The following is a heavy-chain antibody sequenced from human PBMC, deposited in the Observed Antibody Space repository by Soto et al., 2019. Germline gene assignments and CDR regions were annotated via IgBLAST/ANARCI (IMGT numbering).Heavy chain of an antibody. CDR2: INHSGST. Sequence: SETLSLTCTVSGYSISSSNWWGWIRQPPGKGLEWIGEINHSGSTNYNPSLKSRVTISVDTSKNQFSLKLSSVTAADTAVYYCARASNKRGYSYGPDYWGQGPLVTVSS. J-gene: IGHJ4*02. D-gene: IGHD5-18*01. CDR3: ARASNKRGYSYGPDY. V-gene: IGHV4-28*03. CDR1: GYSISSSNW.